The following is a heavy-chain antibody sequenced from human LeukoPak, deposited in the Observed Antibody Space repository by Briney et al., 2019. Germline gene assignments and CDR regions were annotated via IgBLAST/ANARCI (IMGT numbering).Heavy chain of an antibody. CDR3: AREELRLGELSFDF. CDR2: IIPIFGTA. CDR1: GGTFSSYA. D-gene: IGHD3-16*02. Sequence: SVKVSCKASGGTFSSYAISWVRQAPGQGLEWMGGIIPIFGTANYAQKFQGRVTITADESTSTAYMELRSLRSDDTAVYSCAREELRLGELSFDFWGQGTLVTVSS. J-gene: IGHJ4*02. V-gene: IGHV1-69*13.